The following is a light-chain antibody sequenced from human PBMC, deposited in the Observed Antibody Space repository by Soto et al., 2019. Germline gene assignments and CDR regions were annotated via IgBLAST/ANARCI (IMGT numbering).Light chain of an antibody. Sequence: DIQMTQSPSTLSASVGDRVTITCRASQSITNCLAWYQQKPGKAPKLLIFDASSLRSGVPSRFSGSGSGTEFTLTISSLQPEDFATYYCQQHNPYSPYTFGQATTLEIK. CDR1: QSITNC. CDR2: DAS. CDR3: QQHNPYSPYT. V-gene: IGKV1-5*03. J-gene: IGKJ2*01.